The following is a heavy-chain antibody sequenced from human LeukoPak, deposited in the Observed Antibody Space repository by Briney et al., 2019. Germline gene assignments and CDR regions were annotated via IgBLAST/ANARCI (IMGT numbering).Heavy chain of an antibody. CDR2: INHSGST. D-gene: IGHD5-24*01. CDR3: ARGRDPY. V-gene: IGHV4-34*01. J-gene: IGHJ4*02. Sequence: MPSETLSLTCAVYGGSFSGYYWTWIRQPPGRGLEWIGEINHSGSTNYNPSLKSRVTISVDTSKSQFSLKLNSVTAADTAMYYCARGRDPYWGQGTLVTVSS. CDR1: GGSFSGYY.